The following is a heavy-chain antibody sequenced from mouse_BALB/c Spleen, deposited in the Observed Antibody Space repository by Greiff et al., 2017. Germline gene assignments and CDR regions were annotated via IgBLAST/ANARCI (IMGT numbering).Heavy chain of an antibody. J-gene: IGHJ3*01. Sequence: QVQLQQSGAELARPGASVKMSCKASGYTFTSYTMHWVKQRPGQGLEWIGYINPSSGYTNYNQKFKDKATLTADKSSSTAYMQLSSLTSEDSAVYYCARNDGPAWFAYWGQGTLVTVSA. V-gene: IGHV1-4*01. CDR3: ARNDGPAWFAY. D-gene: IGHD2-3*01. CDR2: INPSSGYT. CDR1: GYTFTSYT.